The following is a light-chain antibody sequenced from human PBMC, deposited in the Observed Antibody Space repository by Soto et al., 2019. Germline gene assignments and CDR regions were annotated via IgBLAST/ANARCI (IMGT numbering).Light chain of an antibody. V-gene: IGKV1-27*01. CDR2: AAS. CDR3: QEYNSAPLII. Sequence: DIQITQSPPALSASVCDRVTITCRASQGISNYLAWYQQKPGKVPKLLIYAASTLQSGVPSRFSGSGSGTDFTLTISSLQPEDVASYFFQEYNSAPLIIVGQGTRLDIK. J-gene: IGKJ5*01. CDR1: QGISNY.